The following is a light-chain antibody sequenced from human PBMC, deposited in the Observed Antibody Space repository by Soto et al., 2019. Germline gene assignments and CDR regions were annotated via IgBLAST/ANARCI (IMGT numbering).Light chain of an antibody. CDR1: QSISSW. CDR2: DAS. V-gene: IGKV1-5*01. Sequence: DIQMTQSPSTLSASVGDRVTITCRASQSISSWLAWYQQKPGKAPKLLIYDASSLESGVPSRFSGSGSETEFTLTISSLQPDDFAIYYCQHYKSYPWTFGQGTKVELK. J-gene: IGKJ1*01. CDR3: QHYKSYPWT.